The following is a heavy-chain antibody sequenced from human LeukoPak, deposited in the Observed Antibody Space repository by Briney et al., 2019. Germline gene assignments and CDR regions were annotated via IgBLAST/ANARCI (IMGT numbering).Heavy chain of an antibody. CDR2: ISSSGSYI. CDR3: ARPGITMVRGALDY. D-gene: IGHD3-10*01. CDR1: GFTFSSYS. Sequence: GGSLRLSCAASGFTFSSYSMNWVRQAPGKGLEWVSSISSSGSYIYYADSVKGRFTISRDNAKNSLYLQMNSLRAEDTAVYYCARPGITMVRGALDYWGQGTLVTVSS. J-gene: IGHJ4*02. V-gene: IGHV3-21*01.